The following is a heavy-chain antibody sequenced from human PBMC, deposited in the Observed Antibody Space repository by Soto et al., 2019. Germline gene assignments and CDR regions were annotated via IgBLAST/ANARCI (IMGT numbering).Heavy chain of an antibody. J-gene: IGHJ4*02. CDR2: INHSGST. CDR1: GGSFSGYY. V-gene: IGHV4-34*01. D-gene: IGHD3-10*01. CDR3: ARWGITMVRGRGY. Sequence: SETLSLTCAVYGGSFSGYYWSWIRQPPGKGLEWIGEINHSGSTNYNPSLKSRVTISVDTSKNQFSLKLSSVTAADTAVYYCARWGITMVRGRGYWGQGTLVTVSS.